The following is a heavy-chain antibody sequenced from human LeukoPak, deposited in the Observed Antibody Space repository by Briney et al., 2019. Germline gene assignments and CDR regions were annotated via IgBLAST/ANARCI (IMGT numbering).Heavy chain of an antibody. J-gene: IGHJ6*02. CDR1: GFTFDDYA. Sequence: PGGSLRLSCAASGFTFDDYAMHWVRQAPGKGLEWVSGISWNSGSIGYADSVKGRFTISRDNAKNSLYLQMNSLRAEDTALYYCAKSYCSGGSCYAFYYGMDVWGQGTTVTVSS. D-gene: IGHD2-15*01. V-gene: IGHV3-9*01. CDR2: ISWNSGSI. CDR3: AKSYCSGGSCYAFYYGMDV.